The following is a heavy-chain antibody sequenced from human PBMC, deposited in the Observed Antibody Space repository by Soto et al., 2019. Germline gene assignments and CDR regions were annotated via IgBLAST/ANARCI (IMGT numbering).Heavy chain of an antibody. Sequence: QVELVQSGAEVKKPGSSVKVSCQASEDTFRNYAISWVRQAPGQGLEWRGGIIHIFGTANYAQKFQGRVKITAATSANTVYLELSSLRSEDPAVYYCASTKYDSSAYYYWYLGLWGRGTLVTVSS. J-gene: IGHJ2*01. CDR2: IIHIFGTA. CDR3: ASTKYDSSAYYYWYLGL. CDR1: EDTFRNYA. D-gene: IGHD3-22*01. V-gene: IGHV1-69*06.